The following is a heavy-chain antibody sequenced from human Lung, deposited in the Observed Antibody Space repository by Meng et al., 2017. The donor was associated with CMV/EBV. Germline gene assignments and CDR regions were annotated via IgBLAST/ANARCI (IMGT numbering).Heavy chain of an antibody. V-gene: IGHV5-51*01. CDR2: IYPSDTNT. Sequence: GSGYTITTSRIGWVRQMTGKGLEWMGIIYPSDTNTRYSPSFQGQVTISADKSISTAYLQWSSLKASDTAMYYCARSTAVAGPRGFFDYWGQGTLVTVSS. CDR1: GYTITTSR. CDR3: ARSTAVAGPRGFFDY. J-gene: IGHJ4*02. D-gene: IGHD6-19*01.